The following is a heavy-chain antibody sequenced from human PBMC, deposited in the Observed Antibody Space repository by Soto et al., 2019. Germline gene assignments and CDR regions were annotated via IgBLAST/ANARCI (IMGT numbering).Heavy chain of an antibody. V-gene: IGHV3-15*01. CDR3: TTPQQQLVYYYYYYYMDV. J-gene: IGHJ6*03. D-gene: IGHD6-13*01. Sequence: GGSLRLSCAASGFTFSNAWMSWVRQAPGKGLEWVGRIKSKTDGGTTDYAAPVKGRFTISRDDSKNTLYLQMNSLKTEDTAVYYCTTPQQQLVYYYYYYYMDVWGKGTTVTVSS. CDR1: GFTFSNAW. CDR2: IKSKTDGGTT.